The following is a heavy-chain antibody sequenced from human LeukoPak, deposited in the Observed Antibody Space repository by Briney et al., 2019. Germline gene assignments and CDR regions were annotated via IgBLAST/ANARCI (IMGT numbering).Heavy chain of an antibody. CDR1: GGTFSSYA. J-gene: IGHJ3*02. Sequence: EASVKVSCKASGGTFSSYAISWVRQAPGQGLEWMGGIIPIFGTANYAQKFQGRVTITADKSTSTAYMELSSLRSEDTAVYYCARWLQLLNAFDIWGQGTMVTVSS. D-gene: IGHD5-24*01. CDR3: ARWLQLLNAFDI. V-gene: IGHV1-69*06. CDR2: IIPIFGTA.